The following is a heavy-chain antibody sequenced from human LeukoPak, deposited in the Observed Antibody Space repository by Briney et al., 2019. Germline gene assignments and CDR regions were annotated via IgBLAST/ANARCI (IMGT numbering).Heavy chain of an antibody. CDR3: ARDRVEDIVVVVALPNAFDI. V-gene: IGHV3-48*01. Sequence: GGSLRLSCAASGFTFSSYSMNWVRQAPGKGLEWVSYISSSSSTIYYADSVKGRFTISRDNAKNSLYLQMNSLRAEDMAVYYCARDRVEDIVVVVALPNAFDIWGQGTMVTVSS. J-gene: IGHJ3*02. CDR1: GFTFSSYS. D-gene: IGHD2-15*01. CDR2: ISSSSSTI.